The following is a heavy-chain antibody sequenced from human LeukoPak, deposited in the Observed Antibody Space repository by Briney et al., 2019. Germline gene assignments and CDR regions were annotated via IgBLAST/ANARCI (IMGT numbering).Heavy chain of an antibody. Sequence: GGSLRLSCAASGFTFSSYAMSWVRQAPGKGLEWVSAISGSGGSTYYADSVEGRFTISRDNSKNTLYLQMNSLRAEDTAVYYCAKDRRSSSWYDYFDYWGQGTLVTVSS. D-gene: IGHD6-13*01. V-gene: IGHV3-23*01. CDR1: GFTFSSYA. J-gene: IGHJ4*02. CDR3: AKDRRSSSWYDYFDY. CDR2: ISGSGGST.